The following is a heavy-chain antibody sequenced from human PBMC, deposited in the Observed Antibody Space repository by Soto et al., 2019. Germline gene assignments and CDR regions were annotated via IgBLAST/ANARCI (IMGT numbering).Heavy chain of an antibody. CDR2: IDWDDDK. CDR1: GFSLSTSGMC. V-gene: IGHV2-70*01. Sequence: SGPTLVNPTQTLTLTCTFSGFSLSTSGMCVSWIRQPPGKALEWLTLIDWDDDKYYSTSLKTRLTISKDTSKNQVVLTMTNMDPVDTATYYCARGIGYYYDSSGSRWFDPWGQGTLVTVSS. CDR3: ARGIGYYYDSSGSRWFDP. J-gene: IGHJ5*02. D-gene: IGHD3-22*01.